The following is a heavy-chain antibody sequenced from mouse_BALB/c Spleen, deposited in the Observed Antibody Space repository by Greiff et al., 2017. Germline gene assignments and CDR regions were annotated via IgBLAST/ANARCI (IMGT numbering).Heavy chain of an antibody. CDR2: IYPGDGDT. CDR1: GYTFTSSW. V-gene: IGHV1-87*01. Sequence: QVQLHQSGAELARPGASVKLSCKASGYTFTSSWMQWVKQRPGQGLEWIGAIYPGDGDTRYTQKFKGKATLTADKSSSTAYMQLSSLASEDSAVYYCAVYYDYDVAYWGQGTLVTVAA. D-gene: IGHD2-4*01. J-gene: IGHJ3*01. CDR3: AVYYDYDVAY.